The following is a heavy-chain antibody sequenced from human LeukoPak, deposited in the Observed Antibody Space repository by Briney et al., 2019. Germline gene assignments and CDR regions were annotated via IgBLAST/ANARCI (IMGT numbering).Heavy chain of an antibody. D-gene: IGHD5-18*01. CDR3: AMPATWIQLWSADY. CDR1: GFTFDDYG. Sequence: GGSLRLSCAASGFTFDDYGMSWVRQAPGKGLEWVSGINWNGGSTGYADSVKGRFTISRDNAKNSLYLQMNSLRAEDTAVYYCAMPATWIQLWSADYWGQGTLVTVSS. V-gene: IGHV3-20*04. J-gene: IGHJ4*02. CDR2: INWNGGST.